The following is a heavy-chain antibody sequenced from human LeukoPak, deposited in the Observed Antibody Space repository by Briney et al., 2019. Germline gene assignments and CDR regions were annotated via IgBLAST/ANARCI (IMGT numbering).Heavy chain of an antibody. CDR3: ARHASAAGTFDR. V-gene: IGHV4-59*08. CDR2: IFYSGNT. Sequence: SETLSLTCAVSGGSLMTYYWSCIRHPPGKELEGIGYIFYSGNTNYNPSLKRRVTMSVDTFRDQLSLKLTSVTAADTAVYYCARHASAAGTFDRWGQGTPVTVSS. CDR1: GGSLMTYY. J-gene: IGHJ5*01. D-gene: IGHD1/OR15-1a*01.